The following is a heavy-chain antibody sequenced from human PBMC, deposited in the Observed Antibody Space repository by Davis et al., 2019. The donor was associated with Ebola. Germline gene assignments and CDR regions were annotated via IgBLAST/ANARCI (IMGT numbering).Heavy chain of an antibody. CDR3: TRGSVRFLEWLSQNAFDI. CDR1: GGSFSGYY. J-gene: IGHJ3*02. D-gene: IGHD3-3*01. CDR2: ISYDGDNS. Sequence: LSLTCAVYGGSFSGYYWSWIRQPPGKGLEWVAVISYDGDNSYYADSVKGRFTISRENSKNTLYLQMNSLRTEDTAVYYCTRGSVRFLEWLSQNAFDIWGQGTMVTVSS. V-gene: IGHV3-30-3*01.